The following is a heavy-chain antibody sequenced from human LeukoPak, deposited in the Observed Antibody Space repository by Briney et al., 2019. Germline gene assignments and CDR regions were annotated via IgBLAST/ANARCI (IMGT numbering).Heavy chain of an antibody. CDR1: GGSFSGYY. CDR3: ARAGRIFRSKGSSSVVAYYYYYMDV. V-gene: IGHV4-34*01. J-gene: IGHJ6*03. Sequence: SETLSLTCAVYGGSFSGYYWSWIRQPPGKGLEWIGEINHSGSTNYNPSLKSRVTISVDTSKNQFSLKLSSVTAADTAVYYCARAGRIFRSKGSSSVVAYYYYYMDVWGKGTTVTVSS. D-gene: IGHD6-6*01. CDR2: INHSGST.